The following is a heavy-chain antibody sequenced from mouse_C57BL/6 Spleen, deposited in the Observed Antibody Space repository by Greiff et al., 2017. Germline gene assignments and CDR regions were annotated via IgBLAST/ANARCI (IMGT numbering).Heavy chain of an antibody. CDR3: ARDEGQLRAWFAY. J-gene: IGHJ3*01. Sequence: DVQLQESGPGLVKPSQSLSLTCSVTGYSITSGYYWNWIRQFPGNKLEWMGYISYDGSNNYNPSLKNRISITRDTSKNQFFLKLNSVTTEDTATYNCARDEGQLRAWFAYWGQGTLVTVSA. CDR2: ISYDGSN. V-gene: IGHV3-6*01. CDR1: GYSITSGYY. D-gene: IGHD3-2*02.